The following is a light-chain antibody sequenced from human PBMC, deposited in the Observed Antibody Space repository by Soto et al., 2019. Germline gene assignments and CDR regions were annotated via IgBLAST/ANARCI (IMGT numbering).Light chain of an antibody. CDR1: NIGHKG. V-gene: IGLV3-21*02. Sequence: SYELTQPPSVSVAPGQTATITCGGNNIGHKGVHWYQQKPGQAPVLVVFDDSDRPSGIPERFSGSKSGTSASLAISGLQSEDEADYYCAAWDDSLNVPVFGGGTKVTVL. J-gene: IGLJ2*01. CDR2: DDS. CDR3: AAWDDSLNVPV.